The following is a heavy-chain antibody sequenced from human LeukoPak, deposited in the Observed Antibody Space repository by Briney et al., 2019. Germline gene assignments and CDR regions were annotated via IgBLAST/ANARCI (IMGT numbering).Heavy chain of an antibody. J-gene: IGHJ5*02. V-gene: IGHV6-1*01. D-gene: IGHD2-2*01. CDR3: ARRLTQYDCFDP. CDR2: TYYRSTWYN. CDR1: GDSVSSNSVT. Sequence: SQTLSLTCAISGDSVSSNSVTWSWIRQSPSRGLEWLGRTYYRSTWYNDFAVSVRGRITVNPDTSKNQFSLHLNSVTPEDTAVYYCARRLTQYDCFDPWGQGILVTVSS.